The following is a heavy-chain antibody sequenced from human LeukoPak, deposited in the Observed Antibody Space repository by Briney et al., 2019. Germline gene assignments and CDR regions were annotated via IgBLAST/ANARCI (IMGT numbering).Heavy chain of an antibody. CDR3: ARPLGAARYNWFDP. CDR1: GGSFSGYY. D-gene: IGHD1-26*01. Sequence: SETLSLTCAVYGGSFSGYYWSWIRQSPGKGLEWIGEINHSGSTNYNPSLKSRVTISVDTSKNQFSLKLSSVTAADTAVYYCARPLGAARYNWFDPWGQGTLVTVSS. CDR2: INHSGST. J-gene: IGHJ5*02. V-gene: IGHV4-34*01.